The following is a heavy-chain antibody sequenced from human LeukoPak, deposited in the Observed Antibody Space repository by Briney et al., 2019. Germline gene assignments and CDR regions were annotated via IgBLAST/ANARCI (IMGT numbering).Heavy chain of an antibody. Sequence: GESLQISCEGSGYSFTSYWITWVRQMPGKGLEWMGRIDPSDSYTNYSPSFQGHVTISADKSISTAYLQWSSLKASDSAIYYCAREPRGYCSGGSCLYYWGQGTLVAVSS. J-gene: IGHJ4*02. CDR3: AREPRGYCSGGSCLYY. V-gene: IGHV5-10-1*01. D-gene: IGHD2-15*01. CDR2: IDPSDSYT. CDR1: GYSFTSYW.